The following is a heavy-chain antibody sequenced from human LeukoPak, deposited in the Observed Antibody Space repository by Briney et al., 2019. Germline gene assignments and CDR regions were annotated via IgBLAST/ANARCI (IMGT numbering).Heavy chain of an antibody. D-gene: IGHD6-19*01. CDR2: ISAYNGNT. Sequence: ASVKVSCKASGYTFTSYGISWVRQAPGQGLEWMGWISAYNGNTNYAQKLQGRVTMTTDTSTSTAYMELRSLRSDDTAVYYCAADGGRGWPPGAFDIWGQGTMVTVSS. CDR1: GYTFTSYG. V-gene: IGHV1-18*01. CDR3: AADGGRGWPPGAFDI. J-gene: IGHJ3*02.